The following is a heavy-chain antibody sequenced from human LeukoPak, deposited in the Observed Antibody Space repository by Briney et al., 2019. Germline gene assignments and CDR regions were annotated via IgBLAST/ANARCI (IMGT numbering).Heavy chain of an antibody. J-gene: IGHJ4*02. CDR3: ARGEAYSTNWYTDY. Sequence: ASVKVSCKASGYTFTGYYMHWVRQAPGQGLEWMGWINPNSGGTNYAQKFQGRVTMTRDTSISTAYMELSRLRSDDTAVYYCARGEAYSTNWYTDYWGQGTLLTVSS. D-gene: IGHD6-13*01. CDR1: GYTFTGYY. CDR2: INPNSGGT. V-gene: IGHV1-2*02.